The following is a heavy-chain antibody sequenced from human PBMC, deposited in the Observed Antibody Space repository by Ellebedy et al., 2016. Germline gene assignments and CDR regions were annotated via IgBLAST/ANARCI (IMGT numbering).Heavy chain of an antibody. V-gene: IGHV3-23*01. Sequence: LSLTCAASGFTVSTSDMSWVRQTPGKGLEWVSVISGPGGSPWYADSETFYAESVRGRFTISRDNAKNTPFLQMHSLRAEETAVYYCARDQGYCSGGNCYRNDAFDIWGQGTMVTVSS. CDR2: ISGPGGSPWYADSET. CDR1: GFTVSTSD. CDR3: ARDQGYCSGGNCYRNDAFDI. J-gene: IGHJ3*02. D-gene: IGHD2-15*01.